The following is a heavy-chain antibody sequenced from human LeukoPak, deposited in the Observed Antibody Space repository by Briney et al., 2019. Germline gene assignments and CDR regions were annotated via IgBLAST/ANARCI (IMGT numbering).Heavy chain of an antibody. CDR2: INHSGST. J-gene: IGHJ4*02. D-gene: IGHD3-10*01. CDR1: GGSFSGYY. Sequence: SETLSLTCAVYGGSFSGYYWSWIRQPPGKGLEWIGEINHSGSTNYNPSLKSRVTISVDTSKNQSSLKLSSVTAADTAVYYCARVGSLDYYGSGSYYPDWGQGTLVTVSS. CDR3: ARVGSLDYYGSGSYYPD. V-gene: IGHV4-34*01.